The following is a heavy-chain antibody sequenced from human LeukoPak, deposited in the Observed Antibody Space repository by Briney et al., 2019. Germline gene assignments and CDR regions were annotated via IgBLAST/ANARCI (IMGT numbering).Heavy chain of an antibody. Sequence: SETLSLTCIVSGYSISSGYYWGWIRQPPGKGLEWIGSIYHSGSTYYNPSLKSRVTISVDTSKNQFSLKLSSVTAADTAVYYCARDSPSGGYYYDSSGYPDAFDIWGQGTMVTVPS. V-gene: IGHV4-38-2*02. D-gene: IGHD3-22*01. CDR2: IYHSGST. J-gene: IGHJ3*02. CDR3: ARDSPSGGYYYDSSGYPDAFDI. CDR1: GYSISSGYY.